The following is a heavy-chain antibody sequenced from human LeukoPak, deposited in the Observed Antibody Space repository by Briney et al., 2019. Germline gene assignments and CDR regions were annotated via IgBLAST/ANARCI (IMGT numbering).Heavy chain of an antibody. CDR1: GYSFTSYW. V-gene: IGHV5-10-1*01. Sequence: GESLKISCQGSGYSFTSYWISWVRQIPGKGLEWMGRIDPSDSYTKYSPSFQGHVTISGDESISTAYLQWSSLKASDTAMYYCARHFLGELPDMDVWGQGTTVTVSS. J-gene: IGHJ6*02. CDR3: ARHFLGELPDMDV. CDR2: IDPSDSYT. D-gene: IGHD1-26*01.